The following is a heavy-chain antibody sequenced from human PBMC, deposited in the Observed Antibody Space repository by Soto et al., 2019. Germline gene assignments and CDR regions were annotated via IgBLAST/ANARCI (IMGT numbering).Heavy chain of an antibody. V-gene: IGHV3-30-3*01. CDR3: EREPYYDFWRGPSYGMAV. J-gene: IGHJ6*02. Sequence: QVQLVESGGGVVQPGRSLRLSCAASGFTFSSYAMHWVRQAPGKGLEWVAVISYDGSNKYYADSVKGRITISRDKSKKTLYLQLNSLRDEDKDVYYCEREPYYDFWRGPSYGMAVWGQGTTVTVSS. CDR2: ISYDGSNK. D-gene: IGHD3-3*01. CDR1: GFTFSSYA.